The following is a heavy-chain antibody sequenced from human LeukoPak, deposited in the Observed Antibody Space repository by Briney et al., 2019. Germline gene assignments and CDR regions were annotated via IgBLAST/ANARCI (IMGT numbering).Heavy chain of an antibody. D-gene: IGHD2-15*01. V-gene: IGHV3-33*08. Sequence: GSLRLSCAASGFTFSSYGMRWVRQAPGKGLEWVAVIWYDGSNKYYADSVKGRFTISRDNSKNTLYLQMNSLRDEDTAVYYCARVMVMVAATVGPSDYWGQGTLVTVSS. CDR1: GFTFSSYG. J-gene: IGHJ4*02. CDR3: ARVMVMVAATVGPSDY. CDR2: IWYDGSNK.